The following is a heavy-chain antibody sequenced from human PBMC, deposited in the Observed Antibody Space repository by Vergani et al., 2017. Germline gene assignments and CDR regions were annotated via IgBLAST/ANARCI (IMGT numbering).Heavy chain of an antibody. J-gene: IGHJ4*02. Sequence: QVQLVQSGAEVKKPGSSVKVSCKASGYTFTSYDINWVRQATGQGLEWMGWLNPNSCNTGYAKKFQGRVTLTRNTYISTAYMELSSLRSEDTAVYYCARVSVSPGIAAAGPKYYFDYWGQGTLVTVSS. CDR2: LNPNSCNT. D-gene: IGHD6-13*01. CDR1: GYTFTSYD. V-gene: IGHV1-8*01. CDR3: ARVSVSPGIAAAGPKYYFDY.